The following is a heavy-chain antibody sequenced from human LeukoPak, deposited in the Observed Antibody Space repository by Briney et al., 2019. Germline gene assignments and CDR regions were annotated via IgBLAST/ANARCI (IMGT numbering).Heavy chain of an antibody. CDR1: GFTFSSYW. D-gene: IGHD3-22*01. CDR3: AREGQGEYDSSGPGAFDI. CDR2: IKKDGSEK. J-gene: IGHJ3*02. Sequence: PGGSLRLSCAASGFTFSSYWMSWVRQAPGKGLEWVANIKKDGSEKYYVDSVKGRFTISRDNAKTSLYLQMNSLRAEDTAVYYCAREGQGEYDSSGPGAFDIWGQGTMVTVSS. V-gene: IGHV3-7*01.